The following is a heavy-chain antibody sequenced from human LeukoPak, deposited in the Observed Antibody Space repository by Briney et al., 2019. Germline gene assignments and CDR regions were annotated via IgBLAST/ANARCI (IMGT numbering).Heavy chain of an antibody. CDR2: SSSSGSTI. D-gene: IGHD3/OR15-3a*01. V-gene: IGHV3-11*01. CDR3: ARRRDFIDY. CDR1: GFTLSDYY. J-gene: IGHJ4*02. Sequence: GGSLRLSCAVSGFTLSDYYMSWIRQAPGKGLEWVSYSSSSGSTIYYADSVKSRFAISRDNAKNSLYLQMNSLRAEDTAVHYCARRRDFIDYWGQGTLVTVSS.